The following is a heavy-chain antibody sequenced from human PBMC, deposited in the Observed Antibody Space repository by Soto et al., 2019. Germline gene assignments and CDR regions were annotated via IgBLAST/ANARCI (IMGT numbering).Heavy chain of an antibody. CDR1: GFPFSSFW. CDR2: INEGGSEK. J-gene: IGHJ4*02. V-gene: IGHV3-7*01. Sequence: EVQLVESGGGLVQPGGSLRLSCEASGFPFSSFWMSWVRQAPGEGLEWVANINEGGSEKYYVDSVRGRFTISRDNTKNSLSLQMNSLRAEDTALYYCAKGGHLDYWGQGTPVTVSS. CDR3: AKGGHLDY.